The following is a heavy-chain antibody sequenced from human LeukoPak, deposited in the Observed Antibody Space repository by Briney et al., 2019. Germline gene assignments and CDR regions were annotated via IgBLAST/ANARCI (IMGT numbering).Heavy chain of an antibody. D-gene: IGHD2-15*01. CDR2: ISYDGSNK. CDR1: GFTFSSYG. J-gene: IGHJ5*02. Sequence: PGRSLRLSCAASGFTFSSYGMHWVRQAPGKGLEWVAVISYDGSNKYYADSVKGRFTISRDNSKNTLYLQMNSLRAEDTAVYYCAKDYLQGLYCSGGSCYQNWFDPWGQGTLVTVSS. CDR3: AKDYLQGLYCSGGSCYQNWFDP. V-gene: IGHV3-30*18.